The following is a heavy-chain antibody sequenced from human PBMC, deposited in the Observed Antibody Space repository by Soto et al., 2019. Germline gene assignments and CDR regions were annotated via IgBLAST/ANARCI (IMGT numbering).Heavy chain of an antibody. Sequence: ASVKVSCKASGYTFTNYGISWVRQAPGQGLEWMGWISAYNGNTNSAQKLQGRVTMTTDTSTSTAYMELRSLRSDDTAVYYCARDLAIMVRAYRAPHWFDPWGQGTLVTVSS. CDR3: ARDLAIMVRAYRAPHWFDP. V-gene: IGHV1-18*01. CDR2: ISAYNGNT. D-gene: IGHD3-10*01. CDR1: GYTFTNYG. J-gene: IGHJ5*02.